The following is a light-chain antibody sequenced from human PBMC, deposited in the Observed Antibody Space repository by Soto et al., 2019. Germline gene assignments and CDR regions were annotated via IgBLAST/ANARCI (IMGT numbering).Light chain of an antibody. CDR1: QSVSNN. J-gene: IGKJ1*01. V-gene: IGKV3-15*01. CDR3: QQYRSWPRT. Sequence: PATLSASPGERATLSCRASQSVSNNLAWYQQKPGQAPRLLIYGASTRATDMSGTFSGRGSGTEFTLTISNVRPEDFAVYYCQQYRSWPRTFGQGTKVDIK. CDR2: GAS.